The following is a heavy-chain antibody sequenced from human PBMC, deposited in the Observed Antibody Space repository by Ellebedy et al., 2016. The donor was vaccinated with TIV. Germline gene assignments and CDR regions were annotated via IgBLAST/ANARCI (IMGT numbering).Heavy chain of an antibody. CDR1: GFSFSTSGVG. J-gene: IGHJ6*02. Sequence: SGPTLVXPTQTLTLTCTFSGFSFSTSGVGVGWIRQPPGKALEWLALIYWDDDKRYSPSLKSRLTITKDTSKNQVVLTMTNMDPGDTATYYCARMRGWYYGMEVWGQGTTVTVSS. CDR3: ARMRGWYYGMEV. V-gene: IGHV2-5*02. CDR2: IYWDDDK. D-gene: IGHD2-15*01.